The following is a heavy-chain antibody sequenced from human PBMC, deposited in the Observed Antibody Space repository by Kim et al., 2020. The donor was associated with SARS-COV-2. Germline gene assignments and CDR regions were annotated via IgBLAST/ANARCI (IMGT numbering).Heavy chain of an antibody. CDR3: AKDMGYCSSTSCPRGSGYDYAFDY. CDR1: GFTFDDYA. D-gene: IGHD2-2*01. V-gene: IGHV3-43D*03. J-gene: IGHJ4*02. Sequence: GGSLRLSCAASGFTFDDYAMHWVRQAPGKGLEWVSLISWDGGSTYYADSVKGRFTISRDNSKNSLYLQMNSLRAEDTALYYCAKDMGYCSSTSCPRGSGYDYAFDYWGQGTLVTVSS. CDR2: ISWDGGST.